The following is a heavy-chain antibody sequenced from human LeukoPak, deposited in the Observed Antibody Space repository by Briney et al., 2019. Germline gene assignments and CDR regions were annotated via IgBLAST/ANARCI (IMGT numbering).Heavy chain of an antibody. D-gene: IGHD2-15*01. CDR1: GFTFSSYA. CDR3: ARERQVAATRSTNYYYYGMDV. J-gene: IGHJ6*02. Sequence: PGGSLRLSCAASGFTFSSYAMHWVRQAPGKGLEWVAVISYDGSNKYYADSVKGRFTISRDNSKNTLYLQMNSLRAEDTAVYYCARERQVAATRSTNYYYYGMDVWGQGTTVTVSS. CDR2: ISYDGSNK. V-gene: IGHV3-30-3*01.